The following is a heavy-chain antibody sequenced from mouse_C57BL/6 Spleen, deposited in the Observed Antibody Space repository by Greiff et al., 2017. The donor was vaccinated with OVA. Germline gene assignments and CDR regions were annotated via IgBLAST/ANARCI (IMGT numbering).Heavy chain of an antibody. V-gene: IGHV1-80*01. CDR2: IYPGDGDT. CDR1: GYAFSSYW. CDR3: ARLSNYPYYYAMDY. J-gene: IGHJ4*01. Sequence: QVQLKESGAELVKPGASVKISCKASGYAFSSYWMNWVKQRPGKGLEWIGQIYPGDGDTNYNGKFKGKATLTADKSSSTAYMQLSSLTSEDSAVYFCARLSNYPYYYAMDYWGQGTSVTVSS. D-gene: IGHD2-5*01.